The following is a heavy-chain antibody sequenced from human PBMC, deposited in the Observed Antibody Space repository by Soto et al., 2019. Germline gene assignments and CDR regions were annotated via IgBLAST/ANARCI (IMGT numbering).Heavy chain of an antibody. V-gene: IGHV3-23*01. CDR1: GFTFSSYA. CDR3: AKVVGRVMEPYYFDY. J-gene: IGHJ4*02. D-gene: IGHD1-26*01. Sequence: EVQLLESGGGLVQPGGSLRLSCAASGFTFSSYAMSWVRQAPGKGLEWVSAISGSGGSTYYADSVKGRFTISRDNSKNTLDLQMNSLRAEDTAVYYCAKVVGRVMEPYYFDYWGQGTLVTVSS. CDR2: ISGSGGST.